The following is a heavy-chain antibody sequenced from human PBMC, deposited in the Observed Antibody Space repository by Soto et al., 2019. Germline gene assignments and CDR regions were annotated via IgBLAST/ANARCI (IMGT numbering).Heavy chain of an antibody. J-gene: IGHJ4*02. D-gene: IGHD6-19*01. Sequence: GGSLRLSCAASGFTFSSYAMSWVRQAPGKGLEWVSAISGSGGSTYYADSVKGRFTISRDNSKNTLYLQMNSLRAEDTAVYYCAKGIAVAGTDIYYFDYWGQGALVTVSS. CDR3: AKGIAVAGTDIYYFDY. V-gene: IGHV3-23*01. CDR1: GFTFSSYA. CDR2: ISGSGGST.